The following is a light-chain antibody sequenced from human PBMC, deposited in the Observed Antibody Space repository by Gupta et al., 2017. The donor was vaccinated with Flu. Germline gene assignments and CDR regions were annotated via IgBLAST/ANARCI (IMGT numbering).Light chain of an antibody. V-gene: IGKV3-11*01. J-gene: IGKJ2*01. CDR3: QQRSGLPMYT. Sequence: EIVLTKSPVTLSLSPGDSAILSCRASQRVSTQLAWYQQRPGQPPRLLMFDASRRAAGIPARFIGSGSGTDFTLTLTTLEPEAFAVYYCQQRSGLPMYTFGQGTKLEI. CDR1: QRVSTQ. CDR2: DAS.